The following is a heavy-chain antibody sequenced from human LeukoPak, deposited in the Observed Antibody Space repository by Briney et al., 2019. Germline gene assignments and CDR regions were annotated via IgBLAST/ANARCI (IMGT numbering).Heavy chain of an antibody. Sequence: PSGTLSLTCAVSGGSISSGNWWSWVRQPPGKGLEWIGEIYHSGSTNYNPSLKSRVTISVDTSKNQFSLKLSSVTAADTAVYYCARHVQDTAMVTPLYYFDYWGQGTLVTVSS. J-gene: IGHJ4*02. D-gene: IGHD5-18*01. CDR3: ARHVQDTAMVTPLYYFDY. CDR1: GGSISSGNW. V-gene: IGHV4-4*02. CDR2: IYHSGST.